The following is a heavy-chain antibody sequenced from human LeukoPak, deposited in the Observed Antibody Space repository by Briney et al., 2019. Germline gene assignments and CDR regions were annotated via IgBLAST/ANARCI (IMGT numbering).Heavy chain of an antibody. CDR2: LSPDGSSS. CDR3: ARPIRGY. J-gene: IGHJ4*02. Sequence: GGSLRLSCAASGFTFTTYWMHWVRQAPGKGLVWVSRLSPDGSSSIYADSVKGRFTVSRDNAKNTLYLQMNSLRAEDTAVYYCARPIRGYWGQGALVTVSS. D-gene: IGHD3-10*01. CDR1: GFTFTTYW. V-gene: IGHV3-74*01.